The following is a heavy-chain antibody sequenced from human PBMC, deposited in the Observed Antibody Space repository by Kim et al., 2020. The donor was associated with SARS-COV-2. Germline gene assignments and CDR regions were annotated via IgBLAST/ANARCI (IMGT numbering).Heavy chain of an antibody. J-gene: IGHJ4*02. Sequence: ASVKVSCKASGYTFTSYAMHWVRQAPGQRLEWMGWINAGNGNTKYSQKFQGRVTITRDTSASTAYMELSSLRSEDTAVYYCARDKEWRFRYDSSGYYLDYWGQGTLVTVSS. V-gene: IGHV1-3*01. CDR2: INAGNGNT. CDR1: GYTFTSYA. CDR3: ARDKEWRFRYDSSGYYLDY. D-gene: IGHD3-22*01.